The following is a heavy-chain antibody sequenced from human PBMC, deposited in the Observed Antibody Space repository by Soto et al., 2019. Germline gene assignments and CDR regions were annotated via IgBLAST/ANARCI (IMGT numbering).Heavy chain of an antibody. CDR3: VKASIAARQISGYWFDP. CDR1: GFTFSSYA. Sequence: PGGSLRLSCSASGFTFSSYAMHWFRQAPGKGLEYVSAISSNGGSTYYADSVKGRFTISRDNSKNTLYLQMSSLRAEDAAVYYCVKASIAARQISGYWFDPWGQGTLVTVSS. J-gene: IGHJ5*02. CDR2: ISSNGGST. D-gene: IGHD6-6*01. V-gene: IGHV3-64D*06.